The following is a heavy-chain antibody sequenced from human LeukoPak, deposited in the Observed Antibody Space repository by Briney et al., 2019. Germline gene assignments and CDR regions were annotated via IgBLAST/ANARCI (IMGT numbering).Heavy chain of an antibody. J-gene: IGHJ4*02. V-gene: IGHV1-69*08. CDR3: ARPAIPYYYGSGTTGHY. D-gene: IGHD3-10*01. CDR2: IIPVLSAT. CDR1: GATFSNYS. Sequence: ASVKVSCKASGATFSNYSLNWVRQAPGQGPEWMGRIIPVLSATNYAQKFQDRVTITADKSTGTAYMELSGLRSDDTAVYYCARPAIPYYYGSGTTGHYWGQGTLVVVSA.